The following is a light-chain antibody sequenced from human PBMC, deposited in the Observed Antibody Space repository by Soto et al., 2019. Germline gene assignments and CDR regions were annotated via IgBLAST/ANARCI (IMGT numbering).Light chain of an antibody. CDR3: QEYDNWPPWT. Sequence: EIVMTQSPATLSVSPGERATLSCRASQSVRTNLAWYQQKLGQAPRLLIHGASTRATGIPVRFSGSGSGTEFPLTISSLQSEASGVYYCQEYDNWPPWTFGQGTKVEIK. CDR1: QSVRTN. V-gene: IGKV3-15*01. CDR2: GAS. J-gene: IGKJ1*01.